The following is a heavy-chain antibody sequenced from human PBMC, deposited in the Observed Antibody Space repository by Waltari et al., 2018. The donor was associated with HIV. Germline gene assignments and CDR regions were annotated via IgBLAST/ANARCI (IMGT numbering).Heavy chain of an antibody. J-gene: IGHJ4*02. CDR2: IRGSGGST. D-gene: IGHD2-15*01. V-gene: IGHV3-23*01. CDR3: AKDVGYCSGGSCHDY. Sequence: EVQLLESGGGLVQPGGSLRLSCAASGFTFSSYAMSWVRQAPGKGLEWVSAIRGSGGSTYSADSVKGRFTISRDNSKNTLYLQMNSLRAEDTAVYYCAKDVGYCSGGSCHDYWGQGTLVTVSS. CDR1: GFTFSSYA.